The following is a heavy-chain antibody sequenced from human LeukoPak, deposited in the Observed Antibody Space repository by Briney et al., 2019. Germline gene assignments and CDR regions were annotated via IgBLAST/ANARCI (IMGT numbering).Heavy chain of an antibody. CDR2: ISAYNGNT. J-gene: IGHJ6*02. D-gene: IGHD4-17*01. CDR3: AREVGTVTTEDYYYYGMDV. Sequence: ASVKVSCKASGCTFTSYGISWVRQAPGQGLEWMGWISAYNGNTNYAQKLQGRVTMTTDTSTSTAYMELRSLRSDDTAVYYCAREVGTVTTEDYYYYGMDVWGQGTTVTVSS. V-gene: IGHV1-18*01. CDR1: GCTFTSYG.